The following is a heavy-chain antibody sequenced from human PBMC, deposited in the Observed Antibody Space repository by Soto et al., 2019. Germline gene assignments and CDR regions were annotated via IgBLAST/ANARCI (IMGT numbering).Heavy chain of an antibody. CDR3: ASSPVTGIYYAMDV. Sequence: SETLSLTCTVSSGSISSGGYYWSWIRQHPGKGLEWIGNIYYTGSTHYDPSLKSRITISLDTSKNQISLKLSSVTAADTAVYYCASSPVTGIYYAMDVWGQGTTVTVSS. J-gene: IGHJ6*02. V-gene: IGHV4-31*03. D-gene: IGHD6-19*01. CDR1: SGSISSGGYY. CDR2: IYYTGST.